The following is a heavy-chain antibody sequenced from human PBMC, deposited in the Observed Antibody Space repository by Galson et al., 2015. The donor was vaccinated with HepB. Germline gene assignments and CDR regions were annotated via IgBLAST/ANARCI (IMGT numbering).Heavy chain of an antibody. V-gene: IGHV3-23*01. Sequence: SLRLSCAASGFTFSSYAMSWVRQAPGKGLEWVSAISGSGGSTYYADSVKGRFTISRDNSENTLYLQMNSLRAEDTAVYYCAKDWALYGIVGATTGYWGQGTLVTVSS. CDR1: GFTFSSYA. CDR3: AKDWALYGIVGATTGY. D-gene: IGHD1-26*01. J-gene: IGHJ4*02. CDR2: ISGSGGST.